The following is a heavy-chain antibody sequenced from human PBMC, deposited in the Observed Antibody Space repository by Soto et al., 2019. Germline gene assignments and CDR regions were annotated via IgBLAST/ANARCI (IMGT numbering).Heavy chain of an antibody. D-gene: IGHD3-10*01. V-gene: IGHV4-38-2*02. Sequence: TLSLTCSVSGYSIRSGYYWGWVRQAPGKGLEWLGSVYHNGIMFHNPSFQSRVTISVDTSKNQFSLNLRSVTAADTAVYYCAALWFGELAFNYWGHGXLVTVYS. CDR3: AALWFGELAFNY. CDR1: GYSIRSGYY. CDR2: VYHNGIM. J-gene: IGHJ4*01.